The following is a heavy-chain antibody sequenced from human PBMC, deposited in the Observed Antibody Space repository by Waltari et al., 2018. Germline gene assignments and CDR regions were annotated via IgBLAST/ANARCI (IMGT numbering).Heavy chain of an antibody. Sequence: QVQLVQSGAEVKKPGASVKVSCKASGYTFTGYYMHWVRQAPGQGLEWMGWINPNRGGTNYAQKFQGRVTMTRDTPISTANRELGRLRSDDTAVYYCASSYCSSTSCPAPIDYWGQGTLVTVSS. CDR2: INPNRGGT. V-gene: IGHV1-2*02. CDR3: ASSYCSSTSCPAPIDY. CDR1: GYTFTGYY. J-gene: IGHJ4*02. D-gene: IGHD2-2*01.